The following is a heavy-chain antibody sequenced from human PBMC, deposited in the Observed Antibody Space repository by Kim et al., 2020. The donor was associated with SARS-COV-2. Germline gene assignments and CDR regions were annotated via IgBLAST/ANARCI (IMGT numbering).Heavy chain of an antibody. D-gene: IGHD2-2*03. Sequence: SETLSLTCAVYGGSFSGYYWSWIRQPPGKGLEWIGEINHSGSTNYNPSLKSRVTISVDTSKNQFSLKLSSVTAADTAVYYCARGRVMDIVVVPAAMRSEYFQHWGQGTLVTVSS. CDR1: GGSFSGYY. CDR2: INHSGST. V-gene: IGHV4-34*01. CDR3: ARGRVMDIVVVPAAMRSEYFQH. J-gene: IGHJ1*01.